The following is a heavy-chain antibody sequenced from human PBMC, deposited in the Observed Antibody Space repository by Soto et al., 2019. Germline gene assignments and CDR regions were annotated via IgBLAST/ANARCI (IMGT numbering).Heavy chain of an antibody. Sequence: GASVKVSCKASGYTFTSYAMNWVRQAPGQGLEWMGWINTNTGNPTYAQGFTGRFVFSLDTSVSTAYLQICSLKAEDTAVYYCARAQDTAMVISHYYYGMDAWGQGTTVTVSS. CDR3: ARAQDTAMVISHYYYGMDA. CDR2: INTNTGNP. CDR1: GYTFTSYA. J-gene: IGHJ6*02. V-gene: IGHV7-4-1*01. D-gene: IGHD5-18*01.